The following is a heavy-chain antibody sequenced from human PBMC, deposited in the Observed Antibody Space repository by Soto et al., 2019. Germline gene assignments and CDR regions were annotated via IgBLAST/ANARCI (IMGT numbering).Heavy chain of an antibody. CDR3: ARDLGVALATLTLDS. D-gene: IGHD2-15*01. CDR1: GFTFSTYS. J-gene: IGHJ4*02. Sequence: PGGSLRLSCAASGFTFSTYSMNWVRQAPGKGLEWVADITTSSSFRFYADSVKGRFTISRDDAKNSLYLQMNNLRVEDTGVYYCARDLGVALATLTLDSWGQGTLVTVS. V-gene: IGHV3-21*01. CDR2: ITTSSSFR.